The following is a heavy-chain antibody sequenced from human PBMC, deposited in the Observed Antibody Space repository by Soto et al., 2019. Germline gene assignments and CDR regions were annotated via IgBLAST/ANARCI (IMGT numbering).Heavy chain of an antibody. Sequence: LRISGKGAGYGFTSCWISWVRQMTGKGLEWMGRIDPSDSYTNYSPSFQGHVTISADKSISTAYLQWSSLKASDTAMYYCARRPSVVVPAANNWFDPCGQGTLVTVSS. CDR1: GYGFTSCW. J-gene: IGHJ5*02. CDR3: ARRPSVVVPAANNWFDP. CDR2: IDPSDSYT. D-gene: IGHD2-2*01. V-gene: IGHV5-10-1*01.